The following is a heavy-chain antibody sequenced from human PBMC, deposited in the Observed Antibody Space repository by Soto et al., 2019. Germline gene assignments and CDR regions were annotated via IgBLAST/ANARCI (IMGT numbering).Heavy chain of an antibody. CDR3: FLQGFGVLHGLVDF. CDR1: GGSISSGGYY. Sequence: SETLSLTCTVSGGSISSGGYYWNWIRQHPGKGLEWIGYIYYIGSTYYNPSLKSRVTISLDTSKNQFSLKLTSVTAADTAVYYCFLQGFGVLHGLVDFWGQGSSVTVSS. D-gene: IGHD3-10*01. CDR2: IYYIGST. V-gene: IGHV4-31*03. J-gene: IGHJ6*02.